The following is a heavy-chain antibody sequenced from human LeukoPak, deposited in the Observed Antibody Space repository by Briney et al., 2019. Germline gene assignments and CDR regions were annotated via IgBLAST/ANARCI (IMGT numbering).Heavy chain of an antibody. CDR1: GFPFSSYA. Sequence: PGGSLRLSCAASGFPFSSYAMSWVRQAPGKGLEWVAVISYDGSNKYYADSVKGRFTISRDNSKNTLYLQMNSLRAEDTAVYYCARSPYYYDSSGLVDYWGQGTLVTVSS. D-gene: IGHD3-22*01. CDR2: ISYDGSNK. V-gene: IGHV3-30-3*01. J-gene: IGHJ4*02. CDR3: ARSPYYYDSSGLVDY.